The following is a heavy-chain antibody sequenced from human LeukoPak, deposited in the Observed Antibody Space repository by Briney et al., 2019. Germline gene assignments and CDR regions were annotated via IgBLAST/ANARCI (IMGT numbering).Heavy chain of an antibody. CDR2: ISSSSSYI. D-gene: IGHD1-1*01. J-gene: IGHJ5*02. Sequence: IPGGSLRLSCAASGFTISSYSMNWVRQAPGKGLEWVSSISSSSSYIYYADSVKGRFTISRDNAKNSLYLQMSSLRAEDTAVYYCARDKNAGTNNWFDPWGQGTLVTVSS. CDR3: ARDKNAGTNNWFDP. V-gene: IGHV3-21*01. CDR1: GFTISSYS.